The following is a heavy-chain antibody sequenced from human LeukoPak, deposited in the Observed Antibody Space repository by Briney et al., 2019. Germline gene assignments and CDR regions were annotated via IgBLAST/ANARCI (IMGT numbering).Heavy chain of an antibody. CDR3: AKVLPRITMIVVPPLRMGY. D-gene: IGHD3-22*01. V-gene: IGHV3-30*02. Sequence: PGGSLRLSCAASGFTFSSYGMHWVRQAPGKGLEWVAFIRYDGSNKYYADSVKGRFTISRDNSKNTLYLQMNSLRAEDTAVYYCAKVLPRITMIVVPPLRMGYWGQGTLITVSS. J-gene: IGHJ4*02. CDR2: IRYDGSNK. CDR1: GFTFSSYG.